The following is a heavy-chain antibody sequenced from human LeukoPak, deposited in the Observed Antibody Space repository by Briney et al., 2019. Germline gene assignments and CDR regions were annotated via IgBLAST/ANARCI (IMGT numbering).Heavy chain of an antibody. V-gene: IGHV4-34*01. CDR2: INHSGST. Sequence: PSETLSLTCAVYGGSFSGYHWSWIRQPPGKGLEWIGEINHSGSTNYNPSLKSRVTISVDTSKNQFSLKLSSVTAADTAVYYCARALRYFDWLPPYFDYWGQGTLVTVSS. J-gene: IGHJ4*02. CDR3: ARALRYFDWLPPYFDY. CDR1: GGSFSGYH. D-gene: IGHD3-9*01.